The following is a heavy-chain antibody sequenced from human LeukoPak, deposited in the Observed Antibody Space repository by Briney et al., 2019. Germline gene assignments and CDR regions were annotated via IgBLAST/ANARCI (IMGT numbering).Heavy chain of an antibody. V-gene: IGHV3-23*01. CDR1: GFSFSSYN. D-gene: IGHD2-15*01. CDR3: ARDGGSGFDY. CDR2: ISGGGGGT. Sequence: QPGGSLRLSCAASGFSFSSYNMNWVRQAPGKGLEWVSGISGGGGGTYYADSVKGRFTISRDNSKNTLYLQMNSLRAEDTAVYYCARDGGSGFDYWGQGTLVTVSS. J-gene: IGHJ4*02.